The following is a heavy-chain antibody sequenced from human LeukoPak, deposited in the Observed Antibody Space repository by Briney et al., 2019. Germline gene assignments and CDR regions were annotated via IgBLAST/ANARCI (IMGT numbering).Heavy chain of an antibody. CDR2: FNSDGRST. J-gene: IGHJ4*02. CDR3: ARGRYYLDS. Sequence: GGSLRLSCAASGFTFSTYWMHWVRQAPGKGLVWVSRFNSDGRSTYYADSVKGRFTISRDNAKNTLYLHMNGLRAEDTAVYYCARGRYYLDSWSQGTLVTVSS. CDR1: GFTFSTYW. V-gene: IGHV3-74*01. D-gene: IGHD1-14*01.